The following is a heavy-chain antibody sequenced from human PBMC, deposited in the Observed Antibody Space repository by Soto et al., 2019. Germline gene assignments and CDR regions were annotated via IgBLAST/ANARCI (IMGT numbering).Heavy chain of an antibody. CDR3: ARGPPPYDSRGYYSFY. CDR1: GYTFTSYD. CDR2: MNPNSGNT. Sequence: QVQLVQSGAEVKKPGASVKVSCKASGYTFTSYDINWVRQATGQGLEWMGWMNPNSGNTGYAQKFQGRVTMTRNTTLSTGYMELIRLRSEVTAGYYCARGPPPYDSRGYYSFYWGQGTLVTVS. D-gene: IGHD3-22*01. V-gene: IGHV1-8*01. J-gene: IGHJ4*02.